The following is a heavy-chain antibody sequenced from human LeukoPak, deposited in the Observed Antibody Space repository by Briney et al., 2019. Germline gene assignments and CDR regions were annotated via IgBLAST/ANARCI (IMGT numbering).Heavy chain of an antibody. J-gene: IGHJ3*02. CDR2: IYYSGST. Sequence: TSETLSLTCTVSGGSISSYYWSWLRQPPGKGLEWIGYIYYSGSTNYNPSLKSRVTISVDTSKNQFSLKLSSVTAADTAVYYCARAWGVVTPNDAFDIWGQGTMVTVSS. V-gene: IGHV4-59*01. D-gene: IGHD4-23*01. CDR3: ARAWGVVTPNDAFDI. CDR1: GGSISSYY.